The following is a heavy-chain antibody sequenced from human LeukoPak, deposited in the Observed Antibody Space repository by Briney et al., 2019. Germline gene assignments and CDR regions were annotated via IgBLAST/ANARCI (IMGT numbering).Heavy chain of an antibody. CDR2: INPSGGST. J-gene: IGHJ6*02. CDR1: GYTFTCYY. V-gene: IGHV1-46*01. Sequence: ASVKVSCKASGYTFTCYYVHWVRQAPGQGLEWMGIINPSGGSTSYAQKFQGRVTMTRDTSTSTVYMELSSLRSEDTAVYYCARDSRDGEYYYGMDVWGQGTTVTVSS. CDR3: ARDSRDGEYYYGMDV.